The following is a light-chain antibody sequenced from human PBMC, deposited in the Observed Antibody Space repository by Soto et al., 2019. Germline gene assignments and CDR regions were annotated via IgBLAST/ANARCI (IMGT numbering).Light chain of an antibody. Sequence: IVLTQSPGTLSLSPGERATLSCRASQSVGSYLAWYQQKPGQAPRLLIYSASSRATGVADRFSGSGSGTDFTLTISSLEPEDFAVYYCQQYGNSRVTFGPGTKVDIK. J-gene: IGKJ3*01. CDR3: QQYGNSRVT. CDR1: QSVGSY. V-gene: IGKV3-20*01. CDR2: SAS.